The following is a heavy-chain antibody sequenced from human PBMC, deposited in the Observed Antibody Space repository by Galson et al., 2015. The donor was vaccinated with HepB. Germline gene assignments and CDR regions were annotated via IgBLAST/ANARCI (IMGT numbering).Heavy chain of an antibody. J-gene: IGHJ6*02. Sequence: SLRLSCAASGFTVSSNYMSWVRQAPGKGLEWVSVIYTDGNTYYPDSVKDRFTISRDNSKNTLYLQMNSLRAEDTAVYYCARSIVGVPGAFEIWGQGTTVTVSS. V-gene: IGHV3-66*01. CDR1: GFTVSSNY. CDR3: ARSIVGVPGAFEI. D-gene: IGHD1-26*01. CDR2: IYTDGNT.